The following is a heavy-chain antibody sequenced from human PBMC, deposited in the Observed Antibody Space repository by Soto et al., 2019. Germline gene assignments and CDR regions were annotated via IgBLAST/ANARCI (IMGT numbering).Heavy chain of an antibody. J-gene: IGHJ4*02. CDR3: ASHGSY. Sequence: QLQLQESGPGLVKPSETLSLTCTVSGVSITTTSYYWGWIRQPPGKVLEWIGTIYFSRCNYYNPSLKSPRTIAVDTSKNQFSLRLSSVTAADTAVYYCASHGSYWGQGTLVASSS. CDR2: IYFSRCN. CDR1: GVSITTTSYY. V-gene: IGHV4-39*01.